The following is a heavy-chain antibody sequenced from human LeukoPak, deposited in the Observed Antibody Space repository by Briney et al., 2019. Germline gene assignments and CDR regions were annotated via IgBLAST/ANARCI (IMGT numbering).Heavy chain of an antibody. Sequence: ASVKVSCKASGFTFTGHYMNWVREAPGQGLEWMVWFHAGRDTTNSAQKFHGRFTMTRHTSLYTRYMELSSLRSDDTAVYYWARYENWGPDDWGQRTLVTVSS. D-gene: IGHD7-27*01. CDR2: FHAGRDTT. J-gene: IGHJ4*02. V-gene: IGHV1-2*02. CDR3: ARYENWGPDD. CDR1: GFTFTGHY.